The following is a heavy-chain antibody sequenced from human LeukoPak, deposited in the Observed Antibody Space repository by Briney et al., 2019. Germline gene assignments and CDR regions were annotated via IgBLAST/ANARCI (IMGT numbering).Heavy chain of an antibody. D-gene: IGHD2-8*02. CDR2: MKANSGDT. V-gene: IGHV1-8*01. J-gene: IGHJ1*01. Sequence: ASVKVSCEASGYTFDNFEINWVRQAPGQGLEWMGWMKANSGDTGYPEKFRGRVTMTRDTSRNTAYMELSSLTSEDTAVYYCARGFCTGHACYTAEYLPHWGQGTLITVSS. CDR3: ARGFCTGHACYTAEYLPH. CDR1: GYTFDNFE.